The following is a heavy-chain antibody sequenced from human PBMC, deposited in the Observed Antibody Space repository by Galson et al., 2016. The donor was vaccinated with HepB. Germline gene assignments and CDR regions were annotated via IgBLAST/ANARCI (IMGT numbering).Heavy chain of an antibody. CDR3: AREKGGSTMASPWFDP. J-gene: IGHJ5*02. D-gene: IGHD4/OR15-4a*01. CDR1: GFTFSTQS. V-gene: IGHV3-21*01. Sequence: SLRLSCAASGFTFSTQSMNWVRQAPGKGLEWVASISSRSTYIHYADSVEGRFTISRDNAENSLYLEMSSLRVEDTAVYYCAREKGGSTMASPWFDPWGQGTLVAVSS. CDR2: ISSRSTYI.